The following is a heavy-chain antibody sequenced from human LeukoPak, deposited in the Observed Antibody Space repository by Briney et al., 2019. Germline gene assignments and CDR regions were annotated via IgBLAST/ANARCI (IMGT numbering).Heavy chain of an antibody. Sequence: SGTLSLTCTVSGGSISSYYWSWIRQPAGKGLEWIGRIYTSGSTNYNPSLKSRVTMSVDTSKNQFSLKLSSVTAADTAVYYCARGGYSSSWFDYWGQGTLVTVSS. CDR3: ARGGYSSSWFDY. CDR1: GGSISSYY. V-gene: IGHV4-4*07. J-gene: IGHJ4*02. D-gene: IGHD6-13*01. CDR2: IYTSGST.